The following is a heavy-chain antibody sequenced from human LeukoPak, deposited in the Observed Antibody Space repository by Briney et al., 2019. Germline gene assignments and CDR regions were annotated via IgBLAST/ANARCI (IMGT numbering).Heavy chain of an antibody. V-gene: IGHV4-4*07. J-gene: IGHJ4*02. CDR3: AGMVTFQTNFDF. D-gene: IGHD2-21*02. CDR2: LYTSGNT. CDR1: GGSINSYY. Sequence: AETLSLTCTVSGGSINSYYWSWIRQPAGKGLEWVGRLYTSGNTNYNPALRSRITKSVDTSKNHFSLKLASVTAADTAVYYCAGMVTFQTNFDFWGQGNLVTVSS.